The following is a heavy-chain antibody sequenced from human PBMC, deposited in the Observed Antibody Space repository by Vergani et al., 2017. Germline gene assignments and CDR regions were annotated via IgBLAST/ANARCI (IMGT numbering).Heavy chain of an antibody. Sequence: EVQLVETGGGLIQPGGSLKLSCAASGFTFSGSAMHWVRQASGKGLEWVGRIRRKANSYATAYAASVKGRFTISRAESKNTAYLQMNSLKTEDTAVYYCTRHFPYESSGYSWGQGTLVTVSS. J-gene: IGHJ4*02. CDR2: IRRKANSYAT. D-gene: IGHD3-22*01. CDR1: GFTFSGSA. V-gene: IGHV3-73*01. CDR3: TRHFPYESSGYS.